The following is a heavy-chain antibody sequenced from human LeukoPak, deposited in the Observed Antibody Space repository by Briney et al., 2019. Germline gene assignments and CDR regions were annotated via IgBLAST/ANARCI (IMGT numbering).Heavy chain of an antibody. D-gene: IGHD3-10*01. CDR2: ISYEGGTQ. CDR3: AKEGTPQVSTWYDL. V-gene: IGHV3-30*18. J-gene: IGHJ5*02. Sequence: GGSLRLSCAASGVTLSPYGMHWVRRAPGKGPRWVAVISYEGGTQHYADSVKGRFIISRDNPRNTLYLQMNILRTEDTAVYYCAKEGTPQVSTWYDLWGQGTQVIVSS. CDR1: GVTLSPYG.